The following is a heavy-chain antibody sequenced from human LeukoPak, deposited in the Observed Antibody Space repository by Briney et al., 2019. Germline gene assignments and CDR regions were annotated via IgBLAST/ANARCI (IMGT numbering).Heavy chain of an antibody. V-gene: IGHV4-38-2*02. CDR2: IYYSGST. J-gene: IGHJ4*02. CDR3: ARDLRPFDY. Sequence: GSLRLSCAASGFTFSDYYMSWIRQPPGKGLEWIGSIYYSGSTYYNPSLKSRVTISVDTSKNQFSLKLSSVTAADTAVYYCARDLRPFDYWGQGTLVTVSS. CDR1: GFTFSDYY.